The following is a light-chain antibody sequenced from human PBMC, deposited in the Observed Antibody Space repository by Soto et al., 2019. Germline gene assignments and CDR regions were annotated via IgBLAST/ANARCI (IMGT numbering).Light chain of an antibody. CDR3: QQYGYSPIT. V-gene: IGKV3-20*01. J-gene: IGKJ5*01. Sequence: EIVLTQSLGTLSLCSEERATLSCLASQSVSSSHLAWYQHKPGQAPRLLIYAASSRATGSPDRFSGGGSGTDFTLTISRLEPEDFAVYYCQQYGYSPITFGQGTRLEI. CDR2: AAS. CDR1: QSVSSSH.